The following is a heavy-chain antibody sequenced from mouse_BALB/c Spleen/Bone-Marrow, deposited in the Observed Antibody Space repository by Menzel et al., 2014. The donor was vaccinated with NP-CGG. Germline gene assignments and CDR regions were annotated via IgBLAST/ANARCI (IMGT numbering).Heavy chain of an antibody. D-gene: IGHD1-2*01. CDR1: GDSITSSY. J-gene: IGHJ2*01. V-gene: IGHV3-8*02. CDR3: ARGNGYHFDY. CDR2: ISYGGNA. Sequence: EVQLQQSGPSLVKPSQTLSLTCSVTGDSITSSYWNWIRKFPGNKLEYMGYISYGGNAYYNPSLKSRISLTRDTSKNQYYLQLNSVTTEDTATYFCARGNGYHFDYWGQGTTFTVSS.